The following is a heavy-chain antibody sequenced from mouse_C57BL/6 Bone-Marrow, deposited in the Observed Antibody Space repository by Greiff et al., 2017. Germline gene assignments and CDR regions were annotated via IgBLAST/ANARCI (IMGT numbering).Heavy chain of an antibody. CDR1: GFTFSSYG. CDR3: ARCSYYFDD. D-gene: IGHD1-1*01. J-gene: IGHJ2*01. V-gene: IGHV5-6*01. CDR2: ISSGGSYT. Sequence: VQLKESGGDLVKPGGSLKLSCAASGFTFSSYGMSWVRQTPDKRLEWVATISSGGSYTYYPDSVKGRFTISRDNAKNTLYLQMSSLKSEDTAMYYCARCSYYFDDWGQGTTLTVSS.